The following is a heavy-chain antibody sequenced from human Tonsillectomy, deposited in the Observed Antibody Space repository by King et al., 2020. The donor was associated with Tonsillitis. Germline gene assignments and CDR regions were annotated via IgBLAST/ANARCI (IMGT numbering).Heavy chain of an antibody. CDR3: ARASNRYSSYYGMDV. CDR1: GFTFRSYG. Sequence: VQLVESGGGVVQPGRSLRLSCVASGFTFRSYGMHWVRQAPGKGLEWVAVIWYDGSNKYYAESVRGRFTISRDNAENTLYLQMNKLRAEDTVLYYSARASNRYSSYYGMDVWGQGTTVTVSS. J-gene: IGHJ6*02. D-gene: IGHD2-15*01. CDR2: IWYDGSNK. V-gene: IGHV3-33*01.